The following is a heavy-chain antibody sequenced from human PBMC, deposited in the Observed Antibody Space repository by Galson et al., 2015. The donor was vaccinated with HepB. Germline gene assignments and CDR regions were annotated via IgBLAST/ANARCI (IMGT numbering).Heavy chain of an antibody. V-gene: IGHV4-30-4*01. CDR3: ARGGVDYGDYSLY. Sequence: IRQPPGKGLEWIGYIYYSGSSYYNPSLKSRITISVDTSKNHFSLKLSSVTAADTAVYYCARGGVDYGDYSLYWGQGTLVTVSS. CDR2: IYYSGSS. J-gene: IGHJ4*02. D-gene: IGHD4-17*01.